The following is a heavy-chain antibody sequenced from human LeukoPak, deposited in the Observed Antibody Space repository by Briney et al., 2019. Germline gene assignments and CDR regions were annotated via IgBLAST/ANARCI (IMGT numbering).Heavy chain of an antibody. CDR1: GYTFTSAGYT. D-gene: IGHD3-10*01. V-gene: IGHV1-3*04. CDR3: ARKGSDSSAFIFDY. Sequence: ASVKVSCKASGYTFTSAGYTMHWVRRAPGQSLEWMGWINTGSGDTRYSQKFQARVTITRDTSASTAYMEVSSLRSEDTAVYYRARKGSDSSAFIFDYWGQGTLVTVSS. CDR2: INTGSGDT. J-gene: IGHJ4*02.